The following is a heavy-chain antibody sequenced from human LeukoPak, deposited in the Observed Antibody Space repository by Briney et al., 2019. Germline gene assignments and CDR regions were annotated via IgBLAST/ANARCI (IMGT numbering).Heavy chain of an antibody. CDR1: GGAISRYF. Sequence: SETLSLTCTVSGGAISRYFWSWIRQSPGKGLEWIGYIYYTGTTDYNPSLKSRVTISRDTSKNQFSLKLSSVTAADTAVYYCARHAYGSGSPNWFDPWGQGALVTVSS. CDR3: ARHAYGSGSPNWFDP. D-gene: IGHD3-10*01. CDR2: IYYTGTT. V-gene: IGHV4-59*01. J-gene: IGHJ5*02.